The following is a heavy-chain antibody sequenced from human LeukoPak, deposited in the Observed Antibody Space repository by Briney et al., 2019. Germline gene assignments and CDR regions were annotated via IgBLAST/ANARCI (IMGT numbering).Heavy chain of an antibody. J-gene: IGHJ5*02. V-gene: IGHV4-59*01. CDR3: ARGTMMVGP. CDR2: ISYTGSA. Sequence: SETLSLTCTVSGGSISGYYWNWIRQPPGKGLEWIGYISYTGSADYNPSLKSRATISVDTSKNQFSLRLSSVTAADTAVYYCARGTMMVGPWGQGTLVTVSS. CDR1: GGSISGYY. D-gene: IGHD3-22*01.